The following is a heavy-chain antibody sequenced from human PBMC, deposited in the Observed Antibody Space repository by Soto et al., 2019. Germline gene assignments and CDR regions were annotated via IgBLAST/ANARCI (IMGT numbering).Heavy chain of an antibody. Sequence: GGSLRLSCAASGFTFSSYSMNWVRQAPGKGLEWVSSISSSSSYIYYADSVKGRFTISRDNAKNSLYLQMNSLRAEDTAVYYCARQIAAAGPFDYWRQGTLVTVSS. CDR1: GFTFSSYS. CDR2: ISSSSSYI. V-gene: IGHV3-21*01. J-gene: IGHJ4*02. CDR3: ARQIAAAGPFDY. D-gene: IGHD6-13*01.